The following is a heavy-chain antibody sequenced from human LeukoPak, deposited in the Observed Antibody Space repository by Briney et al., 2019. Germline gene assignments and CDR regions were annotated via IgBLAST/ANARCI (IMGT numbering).Heavy chain of an antibody. CDR1: GFPFSSYG. D-gene: IGHD6-13*01. J-gene: IGHJ4*02. V-gene: IGHV4-59*01. Sequence: GSLRLSCAASGFPFSSYGMSWLRQPPGKGLEWVGYIYYSGNTYYNPSLKSRVTISSDTSKNQFSLKMNSMTAADTAVYYCARERAAGNPSHFDYWGQGSLVTVSS. CDR2: IYYSGNT. CDR3: ARERAAGNPSHFDY.